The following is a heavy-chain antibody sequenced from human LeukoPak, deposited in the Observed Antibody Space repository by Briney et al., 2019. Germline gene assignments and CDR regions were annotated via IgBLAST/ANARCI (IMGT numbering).Heavy chain of an antibody. Sequence: GGSLRLSCVASGFNFGSYSMTRVRQAPGKGLEWVSVISADSATTFYADSVKGRFTISRDNAKNTVFLQMSSLRAEDTALYYCARKSASGNYPLDYWGQGTLVTVSS. D-gene: IGHD3-10*01. J-gene: IGHJ4*02. CDR2: ISADSATT. CDR3: ARKSASGNYPLDY. CDR1: GFNFGSYS. V-gene: IGHV3-23*01.